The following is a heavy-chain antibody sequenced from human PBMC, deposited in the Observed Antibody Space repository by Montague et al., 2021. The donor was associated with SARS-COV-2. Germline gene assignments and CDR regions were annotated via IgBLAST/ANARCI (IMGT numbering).Heavy chain of an antibody. CDR3: AGDFNVNGRSGWHYYYYGMDV. CDR2: ISYDGSNK. Sequence: SLSLSCSASGFTFSRYAMHWVRQAPGKGLEWVAVISYDGSNKNYADSVKGRFTISRDNSKNTLYLQMNSLRGEDTAVYYCAGDFNVNGRSGWHYYYYGMDVWGQGTTVTVSS. J-gene: IGHJ6*02. CDR1: GFTFSRYA. V-gene: IGHV3-30-3*01. D-gene: IGHD6-19*01.